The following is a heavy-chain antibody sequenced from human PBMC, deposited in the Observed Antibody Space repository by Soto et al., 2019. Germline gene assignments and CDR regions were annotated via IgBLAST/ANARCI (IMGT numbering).Heavy chain of an antibody. CDR1: GGSISSGGYY. J-gene: IGHJ4*02. CDR3: ARGEVVTAMDY. V-gene: IGHV4-31*03. Sequence: PSENLSLTSTVSGGSISSGGYYWSWIRQHPGKGLEWIGYIYYSGSTYYNPSLKSRVTISVDTSKNQFSLKLSSVTAADTAVYYCARGEVVTAMDYWGQGTLVTVSS. CDR2: IYYSGST. D-gene: IGHD2-21*02.